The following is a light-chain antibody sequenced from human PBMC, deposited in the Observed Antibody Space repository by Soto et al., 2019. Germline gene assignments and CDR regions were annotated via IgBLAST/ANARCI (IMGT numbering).Light chain of an antibody. Sequence: QSALTQPPSASGSPGQSVTISCTGSSSDVGGYNSVSWYQHHPGKVPKVMIYEVSKRPSGVPDRFSGSKSVNTASLTVSGLPAEDEADYYCSSYAGSNNLVFGGGTKLTVL. V-gene: IGLV2-8*01. J-gene: IGLJ2*01. CDR3: SSYAGSNNLV. CDR2: EVS. CDR1: SSDVGGYNS.